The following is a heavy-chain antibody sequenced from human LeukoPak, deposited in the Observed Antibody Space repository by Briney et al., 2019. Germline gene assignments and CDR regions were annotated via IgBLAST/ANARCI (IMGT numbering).Heavy chain of an antibody. J-gene: IGHJ4*02. D-gene: IGHD2-2*01. CDR1: GGTFSSYA. CDR3: ASCRARSTSCHEGVDY. Sequence: SVKVSCKASGGTFSSYAISWVRQAPGQGLEWMGGIIPIFGTANYAQKFQGRVTITTDESTSAAYMELSSLRSEDTAVYYCASCRARSTSCHEGVDYWGQGTLVTVSS. V-gene: IGHV1-69*05. CDR2: IIPIFGTA.